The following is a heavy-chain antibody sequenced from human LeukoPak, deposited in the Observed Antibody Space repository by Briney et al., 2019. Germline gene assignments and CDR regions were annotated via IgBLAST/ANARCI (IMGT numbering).Heavy chain of an antibody. Sequence: PGGSLRLSCAASGFTFSDYYMSWIRQAPGKGLEWVSYISSSGSTIYYADSVKGRFTISRDNAKNSLYLQMNSLRAEDTAVYYCARDDPSSRDGPRDAFGIWGQGTMVTVSS. CDR2: ISSSGSTI. CDR1: GFTFSDYY. D-gene: IGHD5-24*01. J-gene: IGHJ3*02. CDR3: ARDDPSSRDGPRDAFGI. V-gene: IGHV3-11*01.